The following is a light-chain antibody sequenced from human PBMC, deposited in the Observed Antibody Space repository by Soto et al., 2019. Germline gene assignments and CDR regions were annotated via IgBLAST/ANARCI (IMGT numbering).Light chain of an antibody. V-gene: IGKV1-6*01. J-gene: IGKJ4*01. CDR1: QGIRND. Sequence: IQMPQSPSTLSGSVGDRVTITCRASQGIRNDLGWYQQKPGKAPKLLIYAASSLQSGVPSRFSGSGSGTDFTLTISSLQPEDFATYYCQQANTFALTFGGGTKVDIK. CDR2: AAS. CDR3: QQANTFALT.